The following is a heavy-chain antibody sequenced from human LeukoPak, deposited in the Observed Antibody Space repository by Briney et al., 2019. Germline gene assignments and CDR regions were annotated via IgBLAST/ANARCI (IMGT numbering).Heavy chain of an antibody. CDR3: ARRIGYSSGHSAVYYFDY. D-gene: IGHD6-19*01. V-gene: IGHV3-74*01. CDR1: GFTFSTYW. Sequence: GGSLRLSCAASGFTFSTYWMHWVRQAPGKGLVWVSLINSGGDDTRYADSVKGRFTISRDNAKNTLHLQMNSLRAEDTAVYYCARRIGYSSGHSAVYYFDYWGQGTLVTVSS. CDR2: INSGGDDT. J-gene: IGHJ4*02.